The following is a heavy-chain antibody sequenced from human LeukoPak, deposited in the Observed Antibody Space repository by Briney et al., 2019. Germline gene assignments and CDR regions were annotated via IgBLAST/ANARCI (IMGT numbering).Heavy chain of an antibody. D-gene: IGHD3-9*01. V-gene: IGHV3-30*02. CDR1: GFTFSSYG. Sequence: GGSLRLSCAASGFTFSSYGMHWVRQAPGKGLEWVAFIRYDGSNKYYADSVKGRFTTSRDNSKNTLYLQMNSLRAEDTAVYYCAKDGSSRYYDILTGYYSSYFDYWGQGTLVTVSS. CDR2: IRYDGSNK. CDR3: AKDGSSRYYDILTGYYSSYFDY. J-gene: IGHJ4*02.